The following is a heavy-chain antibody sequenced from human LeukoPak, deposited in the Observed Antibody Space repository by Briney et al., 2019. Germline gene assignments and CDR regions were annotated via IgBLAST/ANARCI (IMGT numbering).Heavy chain of an antibody. CDR2: IIPIFGTA. CDR1: GGTFSSYA. Sequence: ASVKVSCKASGGTFSSYAISWVRQAPGQGLEWMGGIIPIFGTANYAQKFQGRVTITTDESTSTAYMELSSLRSEDTAVYYCATLRFLEWLRAFDIWGQGTMVTVSS. V-gene: IGHV1-69*05. J-gene: IGHJ3*02. D-gene: IGHD3-3*01. CDR3: ATLRFLEWLRAFDI.